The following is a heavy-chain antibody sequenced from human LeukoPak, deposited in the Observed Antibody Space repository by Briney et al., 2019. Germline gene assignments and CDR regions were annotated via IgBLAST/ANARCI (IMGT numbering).Heavy chain of an antibody. V-gene: IGHV1-18*01. J-gene: IGHJ6*03. D-gene: IGHD3-9*01. CDR2: ISAYNGNT. Sequence: ASVKVSCKASGYTFTSYGISWVRQAPGQGLERMGWISAYNGNTNYAQKLQGRVTMTTDTSTSTAYMELRSLRSDDTAVYYCAREAAYYDILTGYLSDYYYYMDVWGKGTTVTISS. CDR3: AREAAYYDILTGYLSDYYYYMDV. CDR1: GYTFTSYG.